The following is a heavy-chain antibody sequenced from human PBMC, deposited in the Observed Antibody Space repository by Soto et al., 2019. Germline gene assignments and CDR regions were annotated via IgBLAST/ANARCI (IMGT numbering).Heavy chain of an antibody. J-gene: IGHJ3*02. CDR3: ARERDGYNFIGAFDI. D-gene: IGHD5-12*01. Sequence: ASVKVSFKASCYTFTNYGISWVRQAPGQGLEWMGWISAYNGNTNYAQKLQARVTMTTDTSTSTAYMELRSLRSDDTAVYYCARERDGYNFIGAFDIWGQGTMVTVSS. CDR2: ISAYNGNT. V-gene: IGHV1-18*04. CDR1: CYTFTNYG.